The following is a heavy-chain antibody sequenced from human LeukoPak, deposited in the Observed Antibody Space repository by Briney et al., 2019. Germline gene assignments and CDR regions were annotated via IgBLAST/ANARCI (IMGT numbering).Heavy chain of an antibody. V-gene: IGHV3-33*08. J-gene: IGHJ3*02. CDR1: GFTFSSYA. CDR2: IWYDGSNK. Sequence: GGSLRLSCAASGFTFSSYAMHWVRQAPGKGLEWVALIWYDGSNKYYADSVKGRFTISRDNSKNTLYLQMNSLRAEDTAVYYCARGGYSYGSVAFDIWGQGTMVTVSS. CDR3: ARGGYSYGSVAFDI. D-gene: IGHD5-18*01.